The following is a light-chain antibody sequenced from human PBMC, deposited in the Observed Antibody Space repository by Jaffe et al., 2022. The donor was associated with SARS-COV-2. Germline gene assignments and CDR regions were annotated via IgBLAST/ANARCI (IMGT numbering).Light chain of an antibody. Sequence: QSALTQPRSVSGSPGQSVTISCTGTSSDVGGYNYVSWYQQHSGKAPKLMIYGVSQRPSGVPDRFSGSKSGNTASLTISGLQAEDEADYSCCSFAGSHTYVFGTGTKVTVL. J-gene: IGLJ1*01. CDR3: CSFAGSHTYV. CDR1: SSDVGGYNY. V-gene: IGLV2-11*01. CDR2: GVS.